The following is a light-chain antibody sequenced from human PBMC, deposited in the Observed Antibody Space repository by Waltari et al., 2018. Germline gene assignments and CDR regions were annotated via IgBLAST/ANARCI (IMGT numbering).Light chain of an antibody. J-gene: IGKJ1*01. CDR3: QQYNKWPPWT. CDR2: AAS. Sequence: DIQMTQSPSSLSASVGDRVTITCRASQGIRNYLAWYQQKPGKVPKLLIYAASTLQSGVPSRFSGSGSGTDFTLTISSLQSEDFAIYYCQQYNKWPPWTFGQGTKVEIK. CDR1: QGIRNY. V-gene: IGKV1-27*01.